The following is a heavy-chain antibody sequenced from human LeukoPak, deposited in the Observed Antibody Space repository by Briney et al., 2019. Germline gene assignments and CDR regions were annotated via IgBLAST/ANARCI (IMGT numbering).Heavy chain of an antibody. J-gene: IGHJ4*02. V-gene: IGHV3-43*01. D-gene: IGHD3-10*01. CDR3: AKDPNYYGSGSYYSGFDY. CDR2: ISWDGGST. Sequence: GRSLRLSCAASGFTFDDYTMHWVRQAPGKGLEWVSLISWDGGSTYYADSVKGRFTISRDNSKNSLYLQMNSLRTEDTALYYCAKDPNYYGSGSYYSGFDYWGQGTLVTVSS. CDR1: GFTFDDYT.